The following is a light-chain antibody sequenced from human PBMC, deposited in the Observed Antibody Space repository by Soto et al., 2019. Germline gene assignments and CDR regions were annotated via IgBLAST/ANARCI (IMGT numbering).Light chain of an antibody. Sequence: QSVLTQPASVSGSPGQSITISCTGTSSDVGGYNYGSWYQQYPGKAPKLMISEVNDRPSGVSNRFSGSKSGNTASLTISGLQAEDEADYYCSSYTRSSTWVFGGGTKLTVL. J-gene: IGLJ3*02. V-gene: IGLV2-14*01. CDR2: EVN. CDR3: SSYTRSSTWV. CDR1: SSDVGGYNY.